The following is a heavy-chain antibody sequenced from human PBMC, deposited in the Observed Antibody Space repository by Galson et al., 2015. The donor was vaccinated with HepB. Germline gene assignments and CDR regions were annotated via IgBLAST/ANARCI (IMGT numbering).Heavy chain of an antibody. J-gene: IGHJ4*02. CDR2: IKQDGSEK. V-gene: IGHV3-7*03. D-gene: IGHD3-9*01. Sequence: SLRLSCAASGFTSSSYWMNWVRQAPGKGLEWVANIKQDGSEKHYVESVKGRFTISRDNVKSSLYLQMNSLRAEDTAVYYCARPSGNWFRSSFDYPGQGILVTVSS. CDR3: ARPSGNWFRSSFDY. CDR1: GFTSSSYW.